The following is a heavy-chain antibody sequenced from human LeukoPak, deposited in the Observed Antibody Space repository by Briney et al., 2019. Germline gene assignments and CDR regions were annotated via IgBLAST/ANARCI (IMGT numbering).Heavy chain of an antibody. CDR1: GFTVSSNY. CDR3: ARSHHCSSTSCYGGAFDI. Sequence: GGSLRLSCAASGFTVSSNYMSCVRQTPGKGLEWVSVIYSGGSTYYADSVKGRFTIYRDNFKNTLYLQMNSLRAEDTAVYYCARSHHCSSTSCYGGAFDIWGQGTMVTVSS. J-gene: IGHJ3*02. CDR2: IYSGGST. V-gene: IGHV3-53*01. D-gene: IGHD2-2*01.